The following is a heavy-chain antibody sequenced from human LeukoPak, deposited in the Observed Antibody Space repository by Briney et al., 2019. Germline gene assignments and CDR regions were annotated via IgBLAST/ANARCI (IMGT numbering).Heavy chain of an antibody. V-gene: IGHV3-53*01. CDR3: ARDYDTTSGSLGDY. CDR2: IYNDGTT. CDR1: GFIVSTKY. D-gene: IGHD3-10*01. Sequence: GGSLRLSCAASGFIVSTKYMSWFRQAPGKGLEWVSLIYNDGTTYHADSVKGRFTISRDNSKNTLYLQMNSLRAEDTAVYYCARDYDTTSGSLGDYWGQGTLVTVSS. J-gene: IGHJ4*02.